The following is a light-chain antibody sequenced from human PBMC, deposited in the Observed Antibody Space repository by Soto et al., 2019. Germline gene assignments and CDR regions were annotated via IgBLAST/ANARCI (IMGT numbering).Light chain of an antibody. CDR3: QQDYAYWT. CDR1: QSISSW. CDR2: DAS. Sequence: DIQMTQSPSTLSASVGDRVTISCRSSQSISSWLAWYQHNPGNAPKLLIYDASSLESGVTSRFSGSGSGTDFTLTIGRPQRNEFVYYYLQQDYAYWTFGQGTKVDIK. V-gene: IGKV1-5*01. J-gene: IGKJ1*01.